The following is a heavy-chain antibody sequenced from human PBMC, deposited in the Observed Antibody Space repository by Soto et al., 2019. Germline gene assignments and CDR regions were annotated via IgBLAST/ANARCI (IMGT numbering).Heavy chain of an antibody. CDR2: IIPIFGTA. V-gene: IGHV1-69*01. J-gene: IGHJ6*02. D-gene: IGHD6-6*01. CDR1: GGTFSSYA. CDR3: ARGLSWDSSSYHHYGMDV. Sequence: QVQLVQSGAEVKKPGSSVKVSCKASGGTFSSYAISWVRQAPGQGLEWMGGIIPIFGTANYAQKFQGRVTITADESTSTAYMELSSLRSEDTAVYYCARGLSWDSSSYHHYGMDVWGQGTTVTVSS.